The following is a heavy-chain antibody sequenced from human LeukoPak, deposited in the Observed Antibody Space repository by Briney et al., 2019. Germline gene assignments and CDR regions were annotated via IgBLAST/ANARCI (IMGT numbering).Heavy chain of an antibody. V-gene: IGHV3-7*01. D-gene: IGHD3-22*01. Sequence: GGSLRLSCAASGFTFSSYWMSWVRQAPGKGLEWVANIKQDGSEKYYVDSVEGRFTISRDNAKNSLYLQMNSLRAEDTAVYYCARCGYYDSSGYYYEAFDIWGQGTMVTVSS. CDR3: ARCGYYDSSGYYYEAFDI. J-gene: IGHJ3*02. CDR1: GFTFSSYW. CDR2: IKQDGSEK.